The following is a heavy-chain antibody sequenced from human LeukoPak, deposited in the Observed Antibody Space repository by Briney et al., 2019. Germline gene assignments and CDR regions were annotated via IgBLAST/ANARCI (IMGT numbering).Heavy chain of an antibody. J-gene: IGHJ1*01. D-gene: IGHD5-24*01. V-gene: IGHV3-23*01. Sequence: PGGSLRLSCAASGFTFSSYAMSWVRQAPGKGLEWVSAISGSGSPTYYVDSMKGRFTISRDNSKNTLYLRMNSLRVEDTAVYYCARDLDDYNALPPLFQYWGQGTLVTVSS. CDR2: ISGSGSPT. CDR3: ARDLDDYNALPPLFQY. CDR1: GFTFSSYA.